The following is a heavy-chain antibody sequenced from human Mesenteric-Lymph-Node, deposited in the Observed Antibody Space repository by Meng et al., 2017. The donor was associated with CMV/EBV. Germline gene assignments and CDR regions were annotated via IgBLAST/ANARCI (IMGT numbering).Heavy chain of an antibody. D-gene: IGHD5-18*01. CDR3: ARDWSDTAMVYYFDY. CDR1: GFTFSSYS. V-gene: IGHV3-48*04. J-gene: IGHJ4*02. Sequence: GGSLRLSCAASGFTFSSYSMNWVRQAPGKGLEWVSYISSSSSTIYYADSVKGRFTISRDNAKNSLYLQMNSLRVEDTAVYYCARDWSDTAMVYYFDYWGQGTLVTVSS. CDR2: ISSSSSTI.